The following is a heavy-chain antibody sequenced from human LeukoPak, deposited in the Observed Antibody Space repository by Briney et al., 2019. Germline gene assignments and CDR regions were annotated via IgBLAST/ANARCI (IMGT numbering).Heavy chain of an antibody. D-gene: IGHD3-3*01. V-gene: IGHV3-23*01. Sequence: PGGSLRLSCAASGFTFSSYAMSWVRQAPGKGLEWVSAISGSGGSTYYADSVKGRFTISRDNSKNTLSLQMNSLRAEDTAVYYCAKADATIFGVVIIPYLGYWGQGTLVTVSS. CDR3: AKADATIFGVVIIPYLGY. CDR1: GFTFSSYA. J-gene: IGHJ4*02. CDR2: ISGSGGST.